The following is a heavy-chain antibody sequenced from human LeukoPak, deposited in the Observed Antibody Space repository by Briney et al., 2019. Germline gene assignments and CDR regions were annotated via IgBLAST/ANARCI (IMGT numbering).Heavy chain of an antibody. J-gene: IGHJ4*02. Sequence: SGGSLRLSCAASGFTVSSNYMSWVRQAPGKGLEWVSHISGSGTNTHYADSVKGRFTISRDNAKNSLYLQMNSLRAEDTAVYYCARGQRAVATALDYWGQGTLVTVSS. V-gene: IGHV3-11*06. D-gene: IGHD5-12*01. CDR1: GFTVSSNY. CDR2: ISGSGTNT. CDR3: ARGQRAVATALDY.